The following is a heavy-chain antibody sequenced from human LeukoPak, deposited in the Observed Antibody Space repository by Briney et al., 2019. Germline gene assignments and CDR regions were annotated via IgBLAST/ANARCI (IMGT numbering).Heavy chain of an antibody. CDR2: ISAYNGNT. J-gene: IGHJ4*02. CDR3: ARDIRTLDYYDSQSPCYFDY. CDR1: GYTFTSYG. V-gene: IGHV1-18*01. D-gene: IGHD3-22*01. Sequence: ASVKVSCKASGYTFTSYGISWVRQAPGQGLEWTGWISAYNGNTNYAQKLQGRVTMTTDTSTSTAYMELRSLRSDDTAVYYCARDIRTLDYYDSQSPCYFDYWGQGTLVTVSS.